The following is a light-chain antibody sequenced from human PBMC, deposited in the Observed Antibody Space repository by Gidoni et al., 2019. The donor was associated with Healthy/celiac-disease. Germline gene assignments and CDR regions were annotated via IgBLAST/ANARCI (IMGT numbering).Light chain of an antibody. CDR2: DVS. J-gene: IGLJ3*02. V-gene: IGLV2-11*01. CDR3: CSYAGSYVWV. Sequence: QPPLPHPRPVSGSPGQSVTISCTGTSSDVGGYNYVSWYQQHPGKAPKLMIYDVSKRPSGVPDRFSGSKSGNTASLTISGLQAEDEADYYCCSYAGSYVWVFGGGTKLTVL. CDR1: SSDVGGYNY.